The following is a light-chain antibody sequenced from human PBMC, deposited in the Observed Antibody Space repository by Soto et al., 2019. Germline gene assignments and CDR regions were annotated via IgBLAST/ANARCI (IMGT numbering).Light chain of an antibody. CDR2: GNR. J-gene: IGLJ2*01. V-gene: IGLV1-40*01. CDR1: SSNIGAGYD. CDR3: AAWDDSLSGVV. Sequence: QSVLTQPPSVSGAPGQRVTISCTGSSSNIGAGYDVHWYQQFPGAAPKLLIYGNRNRPSGVPDRFSGSKSDTSASLAITGLQTDDEADYYCAAWDDSLSGVVFGGGTKVTVL.